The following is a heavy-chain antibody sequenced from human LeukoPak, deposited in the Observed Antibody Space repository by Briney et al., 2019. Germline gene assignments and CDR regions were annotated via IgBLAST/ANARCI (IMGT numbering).Heavy chain of an antibody. CDR1: GYTLTELS. J-gene: IGHJ4*02. V-gene: IGHV1-24*01. Sequence: ASVKVSCKVSGYTLTELSMHWVRQAPGKGLEWMGGFDPEDGETIYAQKLQGRVTMTEDTSTDTAYMELSSLRSEDTAVYYCATGTLVVPAALTPRFDYWGQGTLVTVSS. CDR3: ATGTLVVPAALTPRFDY. CDR2: FDPEDGET. D-gene: IGHD2-2*01.